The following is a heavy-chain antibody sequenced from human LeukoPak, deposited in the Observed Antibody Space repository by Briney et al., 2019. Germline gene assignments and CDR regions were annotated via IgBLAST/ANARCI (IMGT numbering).Heavy chain of an antibody. CDR3: ATRCVAQGVVTSKPLDY. Sequence: GGSLRLSCAASGFTFSSYAMSWVRQAPGKGLEWVSAISGSGGSTYYADSVKGRFTIPRDNSKNTLYLQMNSLRAEDTAVYYCATRCVAQGVVTSKPLDYWGQGTLVTVSS. J-gene: IGHJ4*02. CDR1: GFTFSSYA. D-gene: IGHD2-21*02. V-gene: IGHV3-23*01. CDR2: ISGSGGST.